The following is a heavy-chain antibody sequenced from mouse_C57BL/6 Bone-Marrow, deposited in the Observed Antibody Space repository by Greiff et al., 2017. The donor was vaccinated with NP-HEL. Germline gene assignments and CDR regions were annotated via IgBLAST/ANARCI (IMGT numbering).Heavy chain of an antibody. CDR1: GYTLTGDW. D-gene: IGHD2-13*01. CDR2: ILPGSGRT. Sequence: VQLQQSGAELMKPGASVKLSCKATGYTLTGDWIEWVKQRPGHGLGWIGEILPGSGRTKYNEKFKGKATFTTVTSSNTAYMQLRSLATEDSAIYYCAHGDEGFDVWGTGTTVTVSS. CDR3: AHGDEGFDV. J-gene: IGHJ1*03. V-gene: IGHV1-9*01.